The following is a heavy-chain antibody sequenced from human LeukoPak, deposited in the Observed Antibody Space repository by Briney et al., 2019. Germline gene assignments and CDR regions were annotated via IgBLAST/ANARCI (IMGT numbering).Heavy chain of an antibody. Sequence: GGSLRLSCAASGFTFSSYWMHWVRQAPGKGLEWVAFIRYDGSNKYYADSVKGRFTISRDNSKNTLYLQMNSLRAEDTAVYYCAKDRYYYYYMDVWGKGTTVTVSS. V-gene: IGHV3-30*02. CDR2: IRYDGSNK. CDR3: AKDRYYYYYMDV. CDR1: GFTFSSYW. J-gene: IGHJ6*03.